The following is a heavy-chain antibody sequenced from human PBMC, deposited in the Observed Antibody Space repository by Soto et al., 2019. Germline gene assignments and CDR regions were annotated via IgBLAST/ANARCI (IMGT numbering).Heavy chain of an antibody. Sequence: PGGSLRLSCVASGFKFSSYALTWVRQAPGKGLEWVSVISVSGANTYYADSVKGRFTISRDNSKNTLYLQMNSLRAEDTAIYYCGKASTYPLDGVDAWGQGTTVTVAS. CDR1: GFKFSSYA. CDR2: ISVSGANT. J-gene: IGHJ6*02. CDR3: GKASTYPLDGVDA. D-gene: IGHD3-16*01. V-gene: IGHV3-23*01.